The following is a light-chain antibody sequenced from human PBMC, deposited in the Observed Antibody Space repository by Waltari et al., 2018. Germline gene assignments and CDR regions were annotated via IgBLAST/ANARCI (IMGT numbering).Light chain of an antibody. CDR3: QQYYSTPRT. J-gene: IGKJ1*01. CDR2: WAS. CDR1: QSLLHSNGKNY. V-gene: IGKV4-1*01. Sequence: DIVMTQSPLSLPVPPGEPASISCRSSQSLLHSNGKNYLDWYLQKPGQSPKLLIYWASTRESGVPDRFSGSGSGTDFTLTISSLQAEDVAVYYCQQYYSTPRTFGQGTKVEIK.